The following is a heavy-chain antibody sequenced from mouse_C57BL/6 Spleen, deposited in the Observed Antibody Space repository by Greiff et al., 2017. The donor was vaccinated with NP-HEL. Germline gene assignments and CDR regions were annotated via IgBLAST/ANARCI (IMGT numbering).Heavy chain of an antibody. CDR3: ARSTYYYGSSYRRSDY. Sequence: RPGHGLEWIGEILPGSGSTNYNEKFKGKATFTADTSSNTAYMQLSSLTTEDSAIYYCARSTYYYGSSYRRSDYWGQGTTLTVSS. V-gene: IGHV1-9*01. D-gene: IGHD1-1*01. J-gene: IGHJ2*01. CDR2: ILPGSGST.